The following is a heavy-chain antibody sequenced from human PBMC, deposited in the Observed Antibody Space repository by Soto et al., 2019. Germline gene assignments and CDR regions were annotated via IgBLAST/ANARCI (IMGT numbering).Heavy chain of an antibody. CDR1: GYTFTSYD. Sequence: ASVKVSCKASGYTFTSYDINWVRQATGQGLEWMGWMNPNSGNTGYAQKFQGRVTMTRNTSISTAYMELSSLRSEDTAVYYCARARGYCSGGSCYSGNAFDIWGQGTMVTVSS. CDR3: ARARGYCSGGSCYSGNAFDI. J-gene: IGHJ3*02. D-gene: IGHD2-15*01. CDR2: MNPNSGNT. V-gene: IGHV1-8*01.